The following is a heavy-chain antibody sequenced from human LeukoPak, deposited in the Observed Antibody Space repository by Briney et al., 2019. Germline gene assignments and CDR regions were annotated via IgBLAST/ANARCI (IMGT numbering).Heavy chain of an antibody. V-gene: IGHV4-39*01. CDR1: GGSISSSSHY. CDR3: ARQSDSSGYYSFNY. CDR2: IYYRGSS. D-gene: IGHD3-22*01. Sequence: SETLSLTCAVSGGSISSSSHYWGWIRQPPGKGLEWIGTIYYRGSSSYNPSLKSRVTMSVDTSKNHFSLKLSSVTAADTAVYFCARQSDSSGYYSFNYWGQGTLVTVSS. J-gene: IGHJ4*02.